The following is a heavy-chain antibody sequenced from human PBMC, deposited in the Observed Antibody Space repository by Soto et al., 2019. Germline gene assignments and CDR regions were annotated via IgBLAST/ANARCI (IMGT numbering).Heavy chain of an antibody. D-gene: IGHD6-19*01. CDR1: GFTFSSYS. V-gene: IGHV3-48*01. Sequence: GGSLRLSCAASGFTFSSYSMNWVRQAPGKGLEWVSYISSSSSTIYYADSVKGRFTISRDNAKNSLYLQMNSLRAEDTAVYYCAREVLAVDGTVGDYWGQGTLVTVSS. CDR3: AREVLAVDGTVGDY. J-gene: IGHJ4*02. CDR2: ISSSSSTI.